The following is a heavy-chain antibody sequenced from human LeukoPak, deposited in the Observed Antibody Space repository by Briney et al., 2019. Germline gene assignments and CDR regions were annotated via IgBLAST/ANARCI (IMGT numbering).Heavy chain of an antibody. CDR1: GFTFSSYG. Sequence: GGSLRLSCAASGFTFSSYGMSWVRQAPGKGLEWVSAISGSGGSTYYADSVKGRFSISRDNSKNTLYMQLNTLRAEDTAVYYCATASGYSSWYDAFDIWGQGTMVTVSS. J-gene: IGHJ3*02. CDR3: ATASGYSSWYDAFDI. V-gene: IGHV3-23*01. D-gene: IGHD6-13*01. CDR2: ISGSGGST.